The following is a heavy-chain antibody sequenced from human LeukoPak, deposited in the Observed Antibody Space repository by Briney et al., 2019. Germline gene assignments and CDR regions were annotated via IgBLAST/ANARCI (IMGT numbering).Heavy chain of an antibody. CDR3: VNTREYSGYLYDR. D-gene: IGHD5-12*01. CDR1: GFTFSSYS. V-gene: IGHV3-64D*06. CDR2: ISSNGGST. Sequence: GGSLGLSCSASGFTFSSYSMYWVRQAPGKGLEYVSPISSNGGSTYYADSVKGRFTISRDNSKNTLYLQMSSLRSEDTAVYYCVNTREYSGYLYDRWGQGTLVTVSS. J-gene: IGHJ4*02.